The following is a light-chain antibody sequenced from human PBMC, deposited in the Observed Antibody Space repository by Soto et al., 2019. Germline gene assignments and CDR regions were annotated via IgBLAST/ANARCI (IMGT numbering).Light chain of an antibody. Sequence: EIVMTQSPATLSVSPGERATLSCRASQSVRSDLAWYQQRPGQAPRLLIYGASTRATGIPARFSGSGSGTEFTLTISSLQSEDFALYYCQQYNNWPRATFGGGTKVETK. CDR2: GAS. V-gene: IGKV3-15*01. J-gene: IGKJ4*01. CDR3: QQYNNWPRAT. CDR1: QSVRSD.